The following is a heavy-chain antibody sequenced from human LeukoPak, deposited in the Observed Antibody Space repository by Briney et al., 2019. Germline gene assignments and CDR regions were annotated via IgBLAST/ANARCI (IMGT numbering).Heavy chain of an antibody. V-gene: IGHV3-30*18. CDR3: AKLIGVYYYDSSGGHYFDY. CDR1: GFTFSSYG. D-gene: IGHD3-22*01. J-gene: IGHJ4*02. Sequence: GGSLRLSCAASGFTFSSYGMHWVRQAPGKGLEWVAVISYDGSNKYYADSVKGRFTISRDNSKNTLYLQMNSLRAEDTAVYYCAKLIGVYYYDSSGGHYFDYWGQGTLVTVSS. CDR2: ISYDGSNK.